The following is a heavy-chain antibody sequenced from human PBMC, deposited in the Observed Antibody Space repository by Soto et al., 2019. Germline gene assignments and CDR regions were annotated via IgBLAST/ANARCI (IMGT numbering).Heavy chain of an antibody. CDR3: AKGRYFDSSGGCANY. Sequence: EVKLLESGGGLVPPGASARLSCITSGFIFDNYAMSWVRQSPGRGLEWVAAISGSGHATYYTQSVQGRFIISRDKSKKTVFLQMHKLRAEDTAVYYCAKGRYFDSSGGCANYLVLGTLVTVSS. CDR1: GFIFDNYA. D-gene: IGHD3-22*01. J-gene: IGHJ4*02. CDR2: ISGSGHAT. V-gene: IGHV3-23*01.